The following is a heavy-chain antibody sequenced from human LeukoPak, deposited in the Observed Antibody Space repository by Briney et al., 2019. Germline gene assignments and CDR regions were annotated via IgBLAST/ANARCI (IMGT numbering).Heavy chain of an antibody. CDR1: GGSISSYY. CDR3: ARGGYCSSTSCYEFDY. V-gene: IGHV4-59*01. J-gene: IGHJ4*02. Sequence: SETLSLTCTVSGGSISSYYWSWIRQPPGKGLEWIGYIYYSGSTNYNPSLKSRVTISVDTSKDQFSLKLSSVTAADTAVYYCARGGYCSSTSCYEFDYWGQGTLVTVSS. CDR2: IYYSGST. D-gene: IGHD2-2*01.